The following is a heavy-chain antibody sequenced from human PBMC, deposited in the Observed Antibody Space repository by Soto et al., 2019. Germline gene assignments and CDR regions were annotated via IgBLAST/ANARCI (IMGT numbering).Heavy chain of an antibody. V-gene: IGHV1-3*01. J-gene: IGHJ4*02. CDR1: GYTFTSYA. CDR2: INAGNGNT. D-gene: IGHD2-21*02. Sequence: QVQLVQSGAEVKKPGASVKVSCKASGYTFTSYAMHWVRQAPGQRLEWMGWINAGNGNTKYSQKFQGRVTITRDTSARTAYMELSSLRSEDTAVYYCARSIGVVTADDYWSQGTLVTVSS. CDR3: ARSIGVVTADDY.